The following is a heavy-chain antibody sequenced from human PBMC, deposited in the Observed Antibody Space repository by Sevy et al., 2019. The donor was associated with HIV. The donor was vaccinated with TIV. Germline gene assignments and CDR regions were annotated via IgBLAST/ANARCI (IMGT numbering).Heavy chain of an antibody. J-gene: IGHJ4*02. CDR3: AKGRGVRDGHNTH. V-gene: IGHV3-23*01. CDR2: ISGSGGST. D-gene: IGHD3-10*01. Sequence: GGSLRLSCAASGFTFSSYAMSWVRQAPGKGLEWVSAISGSGGSTYYADSVNGRFTISRDNSKNTLYLQMNSLRAEDTAVYYCAKGRGVRDGHNTHWGQRTLVTVSS. CDR1: GFTFSSYA.